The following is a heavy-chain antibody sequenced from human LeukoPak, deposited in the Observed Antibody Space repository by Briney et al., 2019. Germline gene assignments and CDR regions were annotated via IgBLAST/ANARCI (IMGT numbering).Heavy chain of an antibody. J-gene: IGHJ4*02. D-gene: IGHD3-3*01. Sequence: PGGSLRLSCAASGFSVSNNYMSRVRQAPGKRPEWVSVIFSGGSIDYADSVKGRFIISRDNSKNTLYLQMNSLRTEDTAMYYCAKDSFLQAGFWDSWGQGTLVTVSS. V-gene: IGHV3-53*01. CDR1: GFSVSNNY. CDR2: IFSGGSI. CDR3: AKDSFLQAGFWDS.